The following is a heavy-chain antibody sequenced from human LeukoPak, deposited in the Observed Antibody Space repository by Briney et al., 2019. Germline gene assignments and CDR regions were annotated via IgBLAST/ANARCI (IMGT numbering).Heavy chain of an antibody. D-gene: IGHD6-13*01. J-gene: IGHJ4*02. CDR3: AKGGPSSSWSFDY. V-gene: IGHV3-23*01. Sequence: GGSLRLSCAASGFTFSSYAMSWVRQPPGKGREWVSAIRGSGGSTCYADSVKGRFTISRDNSKNTLYLQMNSLRAEDTAVYYCAKGGPSSSWSFDYWGQGTLVTVSS. CDR1: GFTFSSYA. CDR2: IRGSGGST.